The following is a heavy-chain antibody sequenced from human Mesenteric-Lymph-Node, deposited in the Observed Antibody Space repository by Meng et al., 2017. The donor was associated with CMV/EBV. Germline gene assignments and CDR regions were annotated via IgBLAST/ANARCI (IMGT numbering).Heavy chain of an antibody. CDR1: GNTLTNYW. V-gene: IGHV5-51*01. CDR3: AKFQGSAADYYGMDV. J-gene: IGHJ6*02. Sequence: GESLKISCKGSGNTLTNYWIGWVRQMPGKGLEWMGIIHPGDSDTRYSPSFQGQVTISADGSINTAYLQWRSLKTSDTAMYYCAKFQGSAADYYGMDVWGQGTTVTVSS. CDR2: IHPGDSDT. D-gene: IGHD1-26*01.